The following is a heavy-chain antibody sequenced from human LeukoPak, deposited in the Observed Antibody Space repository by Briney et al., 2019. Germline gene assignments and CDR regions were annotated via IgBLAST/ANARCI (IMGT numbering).Heavy chain of an antibody. Sequence: PGGSLRRSCAASGFTFSSYAKTWVRQAPGKGLEWVSAISGSGASTYYADSVKGRFTISRDNSKNTLYLQMNSLRAEDTAVYYCAKVTGVSGWNSDSWGQGTRVTVSS. D-gene: IGHD6-19*01. CDR2: ISGSGAST. V-gene: IGHV3-23*01. CDR1: GFTFSSYA. CDR3: AKVTGVSGWNSDS. J-gene: IGHJ4*02.